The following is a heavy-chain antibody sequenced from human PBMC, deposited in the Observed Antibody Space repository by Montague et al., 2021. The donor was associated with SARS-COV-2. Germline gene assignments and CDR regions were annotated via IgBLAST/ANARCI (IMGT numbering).Heavy chain of an antibody. Sequence: SLRLSCAASGFTFSSYGMHWVRQAPGKGLEWVAFISYAGSNKYYADSVKGRFTISRDNTKNTLYLQMNSLRAEDTAVYYCARDYGVSVVTESDYWGQGTLVTVSS. CDR1: GFTFSSYG. D-gene: IGHD3-22*01. CDR3: ARDYGVSVVTESDY. J-gene: IGHJ4*02. CDR2: ISYAGSNK. V-gene: IGHV3-33*01.